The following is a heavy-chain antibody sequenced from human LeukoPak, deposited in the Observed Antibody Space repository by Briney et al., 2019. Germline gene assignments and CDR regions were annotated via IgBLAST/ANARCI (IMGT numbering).Heavy chain of an antibody. D-gene: IGHD6-19*01. V-gene: IGHV3-21*01. CDR2: ISSSSTYL. CDR1: GFTFGDYS. J-gene: IGHJ4*02. Sequence: GGSLRLSCAASGFTFGDYSMNWVRQAPGKGLEWVSSISSSSTYLYYADSVRGRFTISRDNAKNSLFLQMNSLRAEDTAVYYCARSIAVAGPYYFDYWGQGTLVTVSS. CDR3: ARSIAVAGPYYFDY.